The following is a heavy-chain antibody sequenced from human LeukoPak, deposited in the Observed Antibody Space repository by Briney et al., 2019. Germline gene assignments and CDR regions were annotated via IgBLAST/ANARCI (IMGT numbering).Heavy chain of an antibody. V-gene: IGHV4-39*01. Sequence: TLSLSRALSGGSTSSSSYYCGWIRQPPGKGLEWIGCIYYSRSTYYNPSLNSPITISVDTSKNQFSLKLSSVTAADTAVYYCARHIVVVPAAMGWFNPWGQGTLVTVSS. CDR2: IYYSRST. D-gene: IGHD2-2*01. J-gene: IGHJ5*02. CDR3: ARHIVVVPAAMGWFNP. CDR1: GGSTSSSSYY.